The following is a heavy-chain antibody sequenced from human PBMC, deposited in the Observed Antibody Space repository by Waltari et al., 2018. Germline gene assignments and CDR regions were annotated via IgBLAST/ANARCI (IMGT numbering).Heavy chain of an antibody. J-gene: IGHJ4*02. CDR1: GFIFSNYG. CDR2: IWYDGGDK. CDR3: AKDLRTSGWYHYFDY. D-gene: IGHD6-19*01. Sequence: QVQLVESGGGVVQPGTSLRLSCAASGFIFSNYGMNWVRQAPGKGLEWVAFIWYDGGDKYYSDSVRGRFTVSKDNSKQTLYLQMNSLRADDTAVYYCAKDLRTSGWYHYFDYWGQGTRVTVSS. V-gene: IGHV3-33*06.